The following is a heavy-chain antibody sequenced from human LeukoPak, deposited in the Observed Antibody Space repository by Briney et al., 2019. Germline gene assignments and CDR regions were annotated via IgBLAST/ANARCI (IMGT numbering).Heavy chain of an antibody. J-gene: IGHJ4*02. V-gene: IGHV3-23*01. D-gene: IGHD6-13*01. CDR2: ISGSGGST. CDR3: ARERGVSSGSSWGDYYFDY. Sequence: GGSLRLSCAASGFTFSSYAMSWVRQAPGKGLEWVSAISGSGGSTYYADSVKGRFTISRDNSKNTLYLQMNSLRAEDTAVYYCARERGVSSGSSWGDYYFDYWGQGTLVTVSS. CDR1: GFTFSSYA.